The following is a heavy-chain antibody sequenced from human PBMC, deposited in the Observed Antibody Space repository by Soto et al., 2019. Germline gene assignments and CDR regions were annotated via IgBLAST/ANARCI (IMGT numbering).Heavy chain of an antibody. CDR2: ISYDGSNK. D-gene: IGHD3-22*01. CDR3: ARDRYYXXXSGYYEGWYFDY. J-gene: IGHJ4*02. V-gene: IGHV3-30-3*01. Sequence: QVQLVESGGGVVQPGRSLRLSCAASGFTFSSYAMHWVRQAPGKGLEWVAVISYDGSNKYYADSVKGRFTISRDNSKNTLYLQMNSLRAEDTAVYYCARDRYYXXXSGYYEGWYFDYWGQGTLVTVSS. CDR1: GFTFSSYA.